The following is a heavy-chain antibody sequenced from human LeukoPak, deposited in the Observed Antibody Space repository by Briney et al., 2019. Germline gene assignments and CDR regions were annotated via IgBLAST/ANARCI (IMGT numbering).Heavy chain of an antibody. J-gene: IGHJ5*02. CDR2: IYYSGST. Sequence: SETLSLTCTVSGVSISSYYWSWIRQPPGKGLEWIGYIYYSGSTNYNPSLKSRVTISVDTSKNQFSLKLSSVTAADTAVYYCARGYGDYDNWFDPWGQGTLVTVSS. D-gene: IGHD4-17*01. CDR1: GVSISSYY. V-gene: IGHV4-59*01. CDR3: ARGYGDYDNWFDP.